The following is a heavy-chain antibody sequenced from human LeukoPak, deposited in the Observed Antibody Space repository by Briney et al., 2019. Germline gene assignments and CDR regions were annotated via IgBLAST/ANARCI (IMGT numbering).Heavy chain of an antibody. CDR1: GFTFSSYE. D-gene: IGHD6-19*01. CDR2: ISSSGSTI. J-gene: IGHJ4*02. V-gene: IGHV3-48*03. Sequence: GGSLRLSCAASGFTFSSYEMNWVRQAPGKGLEWVSYISSSGSTIYYADSVKGRFTISRDNAKNSLYLQMNSLRAEDTAVYYCARGEYSSGWYSNPLFDYWGQGTLVTVSP. CDR3: ARGEYSSGWYSNPLFDY.